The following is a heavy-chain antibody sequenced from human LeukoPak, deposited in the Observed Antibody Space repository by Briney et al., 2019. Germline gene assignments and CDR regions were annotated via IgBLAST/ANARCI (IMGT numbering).Heavy chain of an antibody. D-gene: IGHD4-23*01. V-gene: IGHV3-66*01. CDR3: ASDYGGNNAFDI. CDR1: GFTVSSNY. J-gene: IGHJ3*02. Sequence: GGSLRLSCAASGFTVSSNYMSWVRQAPGKGLEWVSDIYSGGSKYYADSVKGRFTISRDNSKNTLYLQMNSLRAEDTAVYYCASDYGGNNAFDIWGQGTMVTVSS. CDR2: IYSGGSK.